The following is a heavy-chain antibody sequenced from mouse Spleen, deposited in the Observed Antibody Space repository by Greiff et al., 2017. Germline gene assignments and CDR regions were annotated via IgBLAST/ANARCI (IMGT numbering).Heavy chain of an antibody. V-gene: IGHV1-26*01. Sequence: EVQLQQSGPELVKPGASVKISCKASGYTFTDYYMNWVKQSHGKSLEWIGDINPNNGGTSYNQKFKGKATLTVDKSSSTAYMELRSLTSEDSAVYYCALLGYYGTGDYWGQGTTLTVSS. CDR2: INPNNGGT. D-gene: IGHD1-1*01. CDR3: ALLGYYGTGDY. CDR1: GYTFTDYY. J-gene: IGHJ2*01.